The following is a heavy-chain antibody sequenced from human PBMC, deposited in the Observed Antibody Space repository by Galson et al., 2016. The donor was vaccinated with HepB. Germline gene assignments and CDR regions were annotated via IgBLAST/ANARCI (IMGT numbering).Heavy chain of an antibody. Sequence: SLRLSCAASGFTFSDFYMNWFRQAPGKGLEWISFISNRATTIYYADSVKGRFTISRDNAKNSLYLQMNNLRAEDTAVYYCATPGGYGGTFYAYGMDVWGQGTTVTVSS. D-gene: IGHD4-23*01. CDR2: ISNRATTI. CDR3: ATPGGYGGTFYAYGMDV. CDR1: GFTFSDFY. J-gene: IGHJ6*02. V-gene: IGHV3-11*04.